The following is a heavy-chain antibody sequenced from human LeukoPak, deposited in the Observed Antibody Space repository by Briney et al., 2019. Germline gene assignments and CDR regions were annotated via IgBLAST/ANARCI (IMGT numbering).Heavy chain of an antibody. D-gene: IGHD5-18*01. V-gene: IGHV4-39*01. CDR1: SGSISSTSYY. CDR2: IIYSGNT. Sequence: SSETLSLTCTASSGSISSTSYYWGWIRQPPGRGLEWIGGIIYSGNTYYNPSLKSRVTISVDTTKNQFSLKLSSVTAADTAVYYCARGKSGYSYNYCFDYWGQGTLVTVSS. CDR3: ARGKSGYSYNYCFDY. J-gene: IGHJ4*02.